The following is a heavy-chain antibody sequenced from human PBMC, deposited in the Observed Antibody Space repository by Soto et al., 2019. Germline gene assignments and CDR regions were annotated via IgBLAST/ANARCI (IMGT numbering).Heavy chain of an antibody. Sequence: QVQLVESGGGVVQPGGSLRLSCAASGFTFSTYAIHWVRQAPGKGLEWVSVISYDGDIIYYADSVKGRFTISRDNSKNTLYLHMNSLRAEDTAVYYCARDRRYCSGSNCYSWAYGMDVWGQGTTVTVSS. V-gene: IGHV3-30-3*01. CDR2: ISYDGDII. CDR3: ARDRRYCSGSNCYSWAYGMDV. CDR1: GFTFSTYA. J-gene: IGHJ6*02. D-gene: IGHD2-15*01.